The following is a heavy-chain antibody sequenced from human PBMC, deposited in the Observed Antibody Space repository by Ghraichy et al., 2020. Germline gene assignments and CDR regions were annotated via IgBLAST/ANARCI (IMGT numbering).Heavy chain of an antibody. D-gene: IGHD2-15*01. V-gene: IGHV4-39*01. CDR1: GGSISSSSYY. CDR3: ARLDVVVVAAIPNWYFDL. J-gene: IGHJ2*01. CDR2: IYYSGST. Sequence: SETLSLTCTVSGGSISSSSYYWGWIRQPPGKGLEWIGSIYYSGSTYYNPSLKSRVTISVDTSKNQFSLKLSSVTAADTAVYYCARLDVVVVAAIPNWYFDLWGRGTLVTVSS.